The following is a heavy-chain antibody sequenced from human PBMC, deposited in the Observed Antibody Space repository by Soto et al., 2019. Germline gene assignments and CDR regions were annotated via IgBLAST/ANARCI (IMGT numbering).Heavy chain of an antibody. CDR1: GFTFSSYG. V-gene: IGHV3-33*01. Sequence: QVQLVESGGGVVQPGRSLRLSCAASGFTFSSYGMHWVRQAPGKGLEWVAVIWYDGSNKYYADSVKGRFTISRDSSKNTLYLQMNSLRAEDTAVYYCARYGSGSYLVDWGQGTLVTVSS. CDR2: IWYDGSNK. CDR3: ARYGSGSYLVD. D-gene: IGHD3-10*01. J-gene: IGHJ4*02.